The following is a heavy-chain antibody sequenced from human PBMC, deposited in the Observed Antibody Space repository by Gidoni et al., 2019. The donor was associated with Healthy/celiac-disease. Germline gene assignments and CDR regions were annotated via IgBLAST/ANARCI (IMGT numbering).Heavy chain of an antibody. V-gene: IGHV1-46*03. CDR2: INPSGGST. J-gene: IGHJ5*02. CDR3: ARPWGSKGFDP. CDR1: GYTFTSYY. D-gene: IGHD7-27*01. Sequence: QVQLVQSGAVVQKPGASVKASCKASGYTFTSYYMHWVRQAPGHGLEWMGIINPSGGSTSYAEKFQGRVTMTRDTSTSTVYMELSSLRSEDTAVYYCARPWGSKGFDPWGQGTLVTVSS.